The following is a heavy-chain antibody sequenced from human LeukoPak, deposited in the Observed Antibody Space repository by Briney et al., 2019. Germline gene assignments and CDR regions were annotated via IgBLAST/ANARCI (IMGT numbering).Heavy chain of an antibody. V-gene: IGHV1-18*01. Sequence: ASVKVSCKAPGYTFSSYDIRWVRQAPGQGLEWMGWISGYNGKTHYAQKLQGRVTMTRDTSTSTAYMELRSLRSDDTAVYYCARAGGFGELNDWGQGTLVTVSS. CDR3: ARAGGFGELND. D-gene: IGHD3-10*01. CDR2: ISGYNGKT. J-gene: IGHJ4*02. CDR1: GYTFSSYD.